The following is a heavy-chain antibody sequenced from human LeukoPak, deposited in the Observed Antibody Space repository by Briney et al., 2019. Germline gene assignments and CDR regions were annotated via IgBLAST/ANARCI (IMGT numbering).Heavy chain of an antibody. CDR2: IHPSSGYA. J-gene: IGHJ4*02. Sequence: PWASVKVSCKASGYTFTDYNIHWVRQAPGQGLEWMAWIHPSSGYALYSQNFQGRVTLTTDTSISTAYMDLTRLRSDDTAVYYCAFSGGGRIYGSGSLLFDYWGQGTLVTVSS. CDR3: AFSGGGRIYGSGSLLFDY. CDR1: GYTFTDYN. D-gene: IGHD3-10*01. V-gene: IGHV1-2*02.